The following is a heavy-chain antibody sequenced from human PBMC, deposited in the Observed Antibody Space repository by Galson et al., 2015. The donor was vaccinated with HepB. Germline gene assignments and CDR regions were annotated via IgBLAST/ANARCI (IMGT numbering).Heavy chain of an antibody. J-gene: IGHJ6*02. CDR2: ISSSSSYI. D-gene: IGHD3-10*01. CDR1: GFTFSSYG. V-gene: IGHV3-21*01. CDR3: ARVAAGELLEDYYYGMDV. Sequence: SLRLSCAASGFTFSSYGMHWVRQAPGKGLEWVSSISSSSSYIYHADSVKGRFTISRDNAKNSLYLQMNSLRAEDTAVYYCARVAAGELLEDYYYGMDVWGQGTTVTVSS.